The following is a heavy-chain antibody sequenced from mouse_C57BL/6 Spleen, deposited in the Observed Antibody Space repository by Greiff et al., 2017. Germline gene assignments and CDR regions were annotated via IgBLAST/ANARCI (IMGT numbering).Heavy chain of an antibody. D-gene: IGHD2-4*01. J-gene: IGHJ1*03. CDR3: AREGLRYFDV. V-gene: IGHV1-64*01. CDR1: GYTFTSYW. CDR2: IHPNSGST. Sequence: QVQLKQPGPELVKPGASVKLSCKASGYTFTSYWMHWVKQRPGQGLEWIGMIHPNSGSTNYNEKFKSKATLTVDKSSSAAYMQLSSLTSEDSAVYCCAREGLRYFDVWGTGTTVTVSS.